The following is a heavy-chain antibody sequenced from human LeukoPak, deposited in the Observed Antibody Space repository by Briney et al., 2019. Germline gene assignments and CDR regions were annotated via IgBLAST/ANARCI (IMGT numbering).Heavy chain of an antibody. CDR1: GFTFSSYG. D-gene: IGHD3-10*01. CDR2: IWYDGSNK. V-gene: IGHV3-33*01. J-gene: IGHJ4*02. Sequence: QPGGSLRLSCAASGFTFSSYGMHWVRQAPGKGLEWVAVIWYDGSNKYYADSVKGRFTISRDNSKNTLYLQMNSLRAEDTAVYYCARAGMVQGVILTYLGYWGQGTLVTVSS. CDR3: ARAGMVQGVILTYLGY.